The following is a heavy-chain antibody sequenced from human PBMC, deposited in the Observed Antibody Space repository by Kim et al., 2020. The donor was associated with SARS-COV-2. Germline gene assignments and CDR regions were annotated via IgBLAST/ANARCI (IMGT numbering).Heavy chain of an antibody. CDR2: ISGSGGST. D-gene: IGHD3-3*01. Sequence: GGSLRLSCAASGFTFSSYAMSWVRQAPGKGLEWVSAISGSGGSTYYADSVKGRFTISRDNSKNTLYLQMNSLRAEDTAVYYCAKVDFWSGYLPQDYYYYGMDVWGQGTTVTVSS. J-gene: IGHJ6*02. CDR3: AKVDFWSGYLPQDYYYYGMDV. CDR1: GFTFSSYA. V-gene: IGHV3-23*01.